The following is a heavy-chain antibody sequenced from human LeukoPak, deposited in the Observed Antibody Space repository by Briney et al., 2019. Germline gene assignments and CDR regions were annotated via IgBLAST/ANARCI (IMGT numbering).Heavy chain of an antibody. CDR1: GYTFTSCA. V-gene: IGHV1-3*01. Sequence: ASVKVSCKASGYTFTSCAMHWVRQAPGQRLEWMGWINAGNGNTKYSQKFQGRVTITRDTSASTAYMELSSLRSEDTAVYYCASYDSSGPKPYTYYGMDVWGQGTTVTVSS. CDR3: ASYDSSGPKPYTYYGMDV. CDR2: INAGNGNT. D-gene: IGHD3-22*01. J-gene: IGHJ6*02.